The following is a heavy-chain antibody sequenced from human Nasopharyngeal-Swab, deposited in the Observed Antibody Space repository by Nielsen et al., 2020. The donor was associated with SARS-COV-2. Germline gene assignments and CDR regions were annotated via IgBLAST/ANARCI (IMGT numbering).Heavy chain of an antibody. J-gene: IGHJ6*02. V-gene: IGHV5-51*01. D-gene: IGHD3-22*01. Sequence: GESLKISCKGSGYSFTSYWIGWVRQMPGKGLEWMGIIYPGDSDTRYSPSFQGQVTISADKSISTAYLQWSSLKASDTAMCYCARHYYDSSARVGGMDVWGQGTTVTVSS. CDR2: IYPGDSDT. CDR3: ARHYYDSSARVGGMDV. CDR1: GYSFTSYW.